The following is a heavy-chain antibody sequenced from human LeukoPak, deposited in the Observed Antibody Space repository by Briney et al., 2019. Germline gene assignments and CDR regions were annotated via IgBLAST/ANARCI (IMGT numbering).Heavy chain of an antibody. CDR1: GFTFSSYS. V-gene: IGHV3-21*01. J-gene: IGHJ4*02. CDR2: ISSSSSYI. CDR3: ARGGYSSVWYDPL. D-gene: IGHD6-19*01. Sequence: NPGGSLRLSCAASGFTFSSYSMNWVRQAPGKGLEWVSSISSSSSYIYYADSVKGRFTISRDNAKNSLYLQMNSLRAEDTAVYYCARGGYSSVWYDPLWGQGTLVTVSS.